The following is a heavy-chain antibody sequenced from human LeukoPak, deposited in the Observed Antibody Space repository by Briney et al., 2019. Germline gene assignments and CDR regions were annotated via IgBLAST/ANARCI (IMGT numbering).Heavy chain of an antibody. CDR3: AREGYGYELDY. J-gene: IGHJ4*02. V-gene: IGHV7-4-1*02. Sequence: GASVKVSCKASGYTFTSYAMNWVRQAPGHGLEWMGWINTNTGNPTYAQGFTGRFVFSLDTSVSTAYPQISSLKAEDTAVYYCAREGYGYELDYWGQGTLVTVSS. CDR1: GYTFTSYA. D-gene: IGHD5-18*01. CDR2: INTNTGNP.